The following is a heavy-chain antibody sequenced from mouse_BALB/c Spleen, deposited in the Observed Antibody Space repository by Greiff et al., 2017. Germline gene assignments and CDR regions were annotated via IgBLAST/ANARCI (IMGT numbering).Heavy chain of an antibody. V-gene: IGHV5-6*01. CDR1: GFTFSSYG. J-gene: IGHJ1*01. CDR3: ARQRGTTDWYFDV. D-gene: IGHD1-1*01. Sequence: EVKVVESGGDLVKPGGSLKLSCAASGFTFSSYGMSWVRQTPDKRLEWVATISSGGSYTYYPDSVKGRFTISRDNAKNTLYLQMSSLKSEDTAMYYCARQRGTTDWYFDVWGAGTTVTVSS. CDR2: ISSGGSYT.